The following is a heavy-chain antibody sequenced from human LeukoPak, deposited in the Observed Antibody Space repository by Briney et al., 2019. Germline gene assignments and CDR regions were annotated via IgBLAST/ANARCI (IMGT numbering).Heavy chain of an antibody. D-gene: IGHD3-22*01. CDR3: ARDGSSGYYYGLDY. V-gene: IGHV3-30*03. CDR1: GFTFSSYG. Sequence: GRSLRLSCAASGFTFSSYGMHWVRQAPGKGLEWVAVISHDGSHKYYADSVKGRFTISRDNSKNTLYLQMNSLRAEDTAVYYCARDGSSGYYYGLDYWGQGTLVTVSS. CDR2: ISHDGSHK. J-gene: IGHJ4*02.